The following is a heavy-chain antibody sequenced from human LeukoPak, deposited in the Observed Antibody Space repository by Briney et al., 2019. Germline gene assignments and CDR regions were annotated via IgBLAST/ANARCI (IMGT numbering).Heavy chain of an antibody. CDR3: AKDQGRLGASMADS. CDR2: THYDGSNK. CDR1: RLSLSSYG. Sequence: GGSLRLSCAASRLSLSSYGMHWVRQAPGKGLEWLTFTHYDGSNKYYANSVAGRFTISRDNSKNTLYLQMNSLRPEDTAVYYCAKDQGRLGASMADSWGPGTLVTVSS. D-gene: IGHD1-26*01. J-gene: IGHJ4*02. V-gene: IGHV3-30*02.